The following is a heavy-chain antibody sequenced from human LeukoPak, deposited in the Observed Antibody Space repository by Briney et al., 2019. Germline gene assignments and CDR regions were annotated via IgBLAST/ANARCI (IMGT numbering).Heavy chain of an antibody. J-gene: IGHJ4*02. V-gene: IGHV3-30*02. Sequence: GGSLRLSCAASAFTFSNYGMHWVRQAPGKGLEWVAFIRYDGSNKYYADSVKGRFTISRDNSKNTLYPQMSSLRVEDTAVYYCAKDRHPIIVVVPAATYFDYWGQGTLVTVSS. CDR1: AFTFSNYG. CDR3: AKDRHPIIVVVPAATYFDY. D-gene: IGHD2-2*01. CDR2: IRYDGSNK.